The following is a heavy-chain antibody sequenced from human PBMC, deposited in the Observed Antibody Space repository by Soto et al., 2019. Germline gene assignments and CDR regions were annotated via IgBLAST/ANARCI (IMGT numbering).Heavy chain of an antibody. V-gene: IGHV3-23*01. CDR2: ISGSGGST. J-gene: IGHJ4*02. CDR1: GFTFSSYA. Sequence: PGGSLRLSCAASGFTFSSYAMSWVRQAPGKGLEWVSAISGSGGSTYYADSVKGRFTISRDNSKNTLYLQMNSLRAEDTAVYYCAKDLVDSSGPGYYFDYWGQGTLVTVSS. CDR3: AKDLVDSSGPGYYFDY. D-gene: IGHD6-19*01.